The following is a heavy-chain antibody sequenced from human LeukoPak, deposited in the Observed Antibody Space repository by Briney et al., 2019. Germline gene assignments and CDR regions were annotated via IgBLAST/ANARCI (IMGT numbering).Heavy chain of an antibody. J-gene: IGHJ6*02. V-gene: IGHV4-59*01. CDR1: GGSLTNSY. D-gene: IGHD2/OR15-2a*01. CDR3: AKGGSTNFYYGDV. CDR2: IYDSGST. Sequence: ASETLCLTCGVSGGSLTNSYWTWIRQPPGKGLEWIGDIYDSGSTRYNTSLESRVTISVDTSKHQLSLKLRSVTAADTAVYYCAKGGSTNFYYGDVWGQGTTVTVSS.